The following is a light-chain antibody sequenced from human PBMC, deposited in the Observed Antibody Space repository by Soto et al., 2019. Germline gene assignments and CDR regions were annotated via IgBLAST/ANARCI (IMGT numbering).Light chain of an antibody. Sequence: EIVMTQSPATLSVSPGQRVTLSCRASQSVSTSLAWYQQIPGQAPRLLIYGASTRATGIPARFSGSGSGTEVTVTISSLQPEDFAVYYCQQYNNRPPMYTFGQGTKLEIK. CDR1: QSVSTS. V-gene: IGKV3-15*01. CDR2: GAS. J-gene: IGKJ2*01. CDR3: QQYNNRPPMYT.